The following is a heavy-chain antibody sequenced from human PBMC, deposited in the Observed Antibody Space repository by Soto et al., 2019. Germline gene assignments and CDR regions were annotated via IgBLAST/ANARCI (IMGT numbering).Heavy chain of an antibody. CDR1: GFTFSSYA. D-gene: IGHD6-19*01. J-gene: IGHJ6*02. CDR2: ISYDGSNK. V-gene: IGHV3-30-3*01. CDR3: ARDISSGWYEDYYYYGMDV. Sequence: QVQLVESGGGVVQPGRSLRLSCAASGFTFSSYAMHWVRQAPGKGLEWVAVISYDGSNKYYADSVKGRFTISRDNSKNTLYLQMNRLRAEDTAVYYCARDISSGWYEDYYYYGMDVWGQGTTVTVSS.